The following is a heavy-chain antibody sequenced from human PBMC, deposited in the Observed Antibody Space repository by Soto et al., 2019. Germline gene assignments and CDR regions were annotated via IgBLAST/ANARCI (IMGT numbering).Heavy chain of an antibody. V-gene: IGHV5-10-1*01. CDR2: IDPSDSYT. D-gene: IGHD4-17*01. CDR1: GYSFTSYW. CDR3: ASPNVDYGGNAEYYYYYGMDV. Sequence: PGESLKISCKGSGYSFTSYWISWVRQMPGKGLEWMGRIDPSDSYTNYSPSFQGHVTISADKSISTAYLQWSSLKASDTAMYYCASPNVDYGGNAEYYYYYGMDVWGQGTTVTVSS. J-gene: IGHJ6*02.